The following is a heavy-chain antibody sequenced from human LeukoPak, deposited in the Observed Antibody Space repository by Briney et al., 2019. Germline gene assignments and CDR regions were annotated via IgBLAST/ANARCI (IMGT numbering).Heavy chain of an antibody. CDR1: GFTFSSYD. V-gene: IGHV3-23*01. Sequence: GGSLRLSCAASGFTFSSYDMSWVRQAPGKGLEWVSVISGSGGSTYYADSVKGRFTISRDNSKNTLYLEMNSLRAEDTAVYYCAKDGNYYGSGSYYEDWFDPWGQGTLVTVSS. CDR3: AKDGNYYGSGSYYEDWFDP. J-gene: IGHJ5*02. D-gene: IGHD3-10*01. CDR2: ISGSGGST.